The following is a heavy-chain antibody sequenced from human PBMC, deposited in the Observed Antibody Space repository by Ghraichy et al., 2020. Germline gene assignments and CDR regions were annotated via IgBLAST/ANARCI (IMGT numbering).Heavy chain of an antibody. Sequence: GSLRLSCAASGFTFSSYSMNWVRQAPGKGLEWVSSISSSSSYIYYADSVKGRFTISRDNAKNSLYLQMNSLRAEDTAVYYCARGGLAARPSAMDYWGQGTLVTVSS. CDR3: ARGGLAARPSAMDY. J-gene: IGHJ4*02. D-gene: IGHD6-6*01. CDR1: GFTFSSYS. CDR2: ISSSSSYI. V-gene: IGHV3-21*01.